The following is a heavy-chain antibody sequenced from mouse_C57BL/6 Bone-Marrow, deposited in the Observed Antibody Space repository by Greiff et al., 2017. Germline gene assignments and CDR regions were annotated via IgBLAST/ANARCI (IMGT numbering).Heavy chain of an antibody. CDR3: ARSYYDLGYCDV. CDR1: GYSFTDYS. D-gene: IGHD2-4*01. J-gene: IGHJ1*03. Sequence: VKPGASVKISCKASGYSFTDYSMNWVKQSNGTSLEWIGVINPNYGTTSYNQKFKGKATLTVDQSSSTAYMQLNSLTSEDSAVYYCARSYYDLGYCDVWGTGTTVTVSS. V-gene: IGHV1-39*01. CDR2: INPNYGTT.